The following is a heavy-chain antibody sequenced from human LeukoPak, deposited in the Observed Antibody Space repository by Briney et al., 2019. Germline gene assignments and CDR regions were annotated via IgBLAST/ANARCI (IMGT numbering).Heavy chain of an antibody. Sequence: GSLRLSCAASGFTFSSYSMSWVRQAPGKGLEWVSSISSSSSYIYYADSVKGRFTISRDNAKNSLYLQMNSLRAEDTAVYYCARAIDTATPVYYYYGMDVWGKGTTVTVSS. D-gene: IGHD5-18*01. CDR1: GFTFSSYS. J-gene: IGHJ6*04. CDR2: ISSSSSYI. V-gene: IGHV3-21*01. CDR3: ARAIDTATPVYYYYGMDV.